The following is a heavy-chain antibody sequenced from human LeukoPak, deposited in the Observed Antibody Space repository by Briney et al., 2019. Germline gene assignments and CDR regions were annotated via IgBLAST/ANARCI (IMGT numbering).Heavy chain of an antibody. Sequence: AGGSLRLSCAASGFTFSSYEMNWVRQGPGKGLEWVSYISSSGSTIYYADSVKGRFTISRDNAKNSLYLQMNSLRAEDTAVYYCARNTYSDYYDSSGYSPGDFDYWGQGTLVTVSS. CDR2: ISSSGSTI. CDR3: ARNTYSDYYDSSGYSPGDFDY. J-gene: IGHJ4*02. V-gene: IGHV3-48*03. CDR1: GFTFSSYE. D-gene: IGHD3-22*01.